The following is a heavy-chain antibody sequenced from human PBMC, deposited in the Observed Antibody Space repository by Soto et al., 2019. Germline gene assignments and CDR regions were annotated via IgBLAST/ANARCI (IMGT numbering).Heavy chain of an antibody. V-gene: IGHV3-23*01. CDR3: TKLGKDYYGAGSYYNARFHFDY. CDR2: ISGSGGST. Sequence: EVQLLESGGGLVQPGGSLRLSCAASGFTFSSYAMSWVRQAPGKGLEWVSAISGSGGSTYYADSVKGRFTISRDNSKNTQYLQMISLEAEETAVYYYTKLGKDYYGAGSYYNARFHFDYWGQGTLVTVSS. CDR1: GFTFSSYA. D-gene: IGHD3-10*01. J-gene: IGHJ4*02.